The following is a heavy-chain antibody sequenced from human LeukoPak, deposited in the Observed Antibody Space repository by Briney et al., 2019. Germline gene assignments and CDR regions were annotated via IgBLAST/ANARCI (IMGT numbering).Heavy chain of an antibody. CDR3: ARDVFADSSGGSFDF. Sequence: GGSLRLSCAASGFSFDTHHWVRQAPGKGLEWVAVIWYDGSKKYYADSVKGRFTISRDNSKKSLFLQMNSLRAEDTALYYCARDVFADSSGGSFDFWGQGTLVTVSS. CDR1: GFSFDTH. CDR2: IWYDGSKK. J-gene: IGHJ4*02. V-gene: IGHV3-33*01. D-gene: IGHD3-16*01.